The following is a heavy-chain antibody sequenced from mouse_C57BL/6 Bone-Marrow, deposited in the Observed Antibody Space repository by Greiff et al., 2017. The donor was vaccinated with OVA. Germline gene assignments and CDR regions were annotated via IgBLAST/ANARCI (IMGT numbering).Heavy chain of an antibody. Sequence: EVHLVESGGGLVKPGGSLKLSCAASGFTFSSYAMSWVRQTPEKRLEWVATISDGGSYTYYPDNVKGRFTISRDNAKNNLYLQMSHLKSEDTAMYYCARDTGRDYAMDYWGQGTSVTVSS. D-gene: IGHD4-1*01. CDR3: ARDTGRDYAMDY. J-gene: IGHJ4*01. CDR1: GFTFSSYA. CDR2: ISDGGSYT. V-gene: IGHV5-4*01.